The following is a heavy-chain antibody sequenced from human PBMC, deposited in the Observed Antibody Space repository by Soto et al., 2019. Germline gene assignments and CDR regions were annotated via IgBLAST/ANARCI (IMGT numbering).Heavy chain of an antibody. Sequence: VQLVESGGGLVQPGGSLRLSCAASGFSVTANYMNWVRQAPGKGLEWVSVIHNDGTTYYADSVKGRFTISRDNSKNTLYLQMSSLRAEDTAVYYCAHYDSSGYYVGYFDLWGRGTLVTVSS. CDR2: IHNDGTT. CDR3: AHYDSSGYYVGYFDL. V-gene: IGHV3-66*01. D-gene: IGHD3-22*01. J-gene: IGHJ2*01. CDR1: GFSVTANY.